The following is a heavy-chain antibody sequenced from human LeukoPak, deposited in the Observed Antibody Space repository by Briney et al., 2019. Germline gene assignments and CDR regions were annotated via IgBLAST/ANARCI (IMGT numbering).Heavy chain of an antibody. J-gene: IGHJ5*02. V-gene: IGHV5-51*01. CDR1: GYSFTNYW. D-gene: IGHD6-19*01. Sequence: GESLEISLKASGYSFTNYWIGWGRQRPWKGLGWMGIIYPCYSDTIYSPSVQGQATISDDKSIRTDHLQWSSMKASATAMYYCARRLAHSWFDPWGQGTLVTVSS. CDR3: ARRLAHSWFDP. CDR2: IYPCYSDT.